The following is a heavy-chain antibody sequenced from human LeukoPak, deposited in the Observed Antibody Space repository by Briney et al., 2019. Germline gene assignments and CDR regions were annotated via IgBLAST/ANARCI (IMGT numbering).Heavy chain of an antibody. V-gene: IGHV1-69*05. CDR2: IIPIFGAA. D-gene: IGHD2-2*01. CDR1: GGTFSSYA. J-gene: IGHJ4*02. Sequence: SVKVSCKASGGTFSSYAISWVRQAPGQGLEWMGGIIPIFGAANYAQKFQGRGTMTTNASISSAYMELHRLTSEDTAVYYCARGVRNQLLSEYWGQGTLITVSS. CDR3: ARGVRNQLLSEY.